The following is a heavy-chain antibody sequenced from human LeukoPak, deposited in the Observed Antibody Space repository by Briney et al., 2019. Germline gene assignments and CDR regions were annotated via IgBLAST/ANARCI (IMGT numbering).Heavy chain of an antibody. CDR1: GYTRTELS. D-gene: IGHD6-13*01. CDR3: ARDPRSSWYGGLGCNWFDP. CDR2: FDPEDGET. J-gene: IGHJ5*02. V-gene: IGHV1-24*01. Sequence: GASVKVSCKVSGYTRTELSMHWVRQAPGKGLEWMGGFDPEDGETIYAQKFQGRVTMTEDTSTDTAYMALRSLRSDDTAVYYCARDPRSSWYGGLGCNWFDPWAQGTLVTVSS.